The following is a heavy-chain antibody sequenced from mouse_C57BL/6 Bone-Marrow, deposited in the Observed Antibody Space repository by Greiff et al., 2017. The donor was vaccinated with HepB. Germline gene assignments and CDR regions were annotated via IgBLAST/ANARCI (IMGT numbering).Heavy chain of an antibody. CDR1: GYSITSGYY. J-gene: IGHJ3*01. CDR3: ARGGNDGYLFAY. D-gene: IGHD2-3*01. Sequence: EVKLMESGPGLVKPSQSLSLTCSVTGYSITSGYYWNWIRQFPGNKLEWMGYISYDGSNNYNPSLKNRISITRDTSKNQFFLKLNSVTTEDTATYYCARGGNDGYLFAYWGQGTLVTVSA. V-gene: IGHV3-6*01. CDR2: ISYDGSN.